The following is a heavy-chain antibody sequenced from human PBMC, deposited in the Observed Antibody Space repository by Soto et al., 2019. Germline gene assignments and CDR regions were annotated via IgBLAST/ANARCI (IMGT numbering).Heavy chain of an antibody. D-gene: IGHD1-26*01. J-gene: IGHJ6*02. CDR3: AREGVGGSYYFYYYGMDV. CDR2: ISPYNDET. V-gene: IGHV1-18*04. CDR1: GYTFASYG. Sequence: ASVKVSCKASGYTFASYGISWVRQAPGQGLEWMGWISPYNDETNYAQKFRGRVVMTTDTSTTTAYMELRSLRSDDTAVYYCAREGVGGSYYFYYYGMDVWGQGTTVTVSS.